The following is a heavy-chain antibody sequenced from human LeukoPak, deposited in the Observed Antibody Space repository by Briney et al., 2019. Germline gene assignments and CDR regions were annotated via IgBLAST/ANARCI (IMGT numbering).Heavy chain of an antibody. CDR3: ARRGGFLYFDY. V-gene: IGHV4-38-2*02. D-gene: IGHD3-10*01. Sequence: PSETLSLNCTVSGYSISSGYYWGWIRQPPGKGLEWIGSIYHSGSTYYNPSLKSRVTISVDTSKNQFSLKLSSVTAADTAVYYCARRGGFLYFDYWGQGTLVTVSS. J-gene: IGHJ4*02. CDR1: GYSISSGYY. CDR2: IYHSGST.